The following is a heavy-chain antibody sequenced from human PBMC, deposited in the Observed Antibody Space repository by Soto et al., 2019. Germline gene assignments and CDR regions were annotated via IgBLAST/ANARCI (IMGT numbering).Heavy chain of an antibody. CDR3: ARAVAEAGTFYYGMDV. CDR2: ISSYNANT. J-gene: IGHJ6*02. CDR1: GYTFNNYG. Sequence: QAQLVQSGAEVKKPGASVKVSCRASGYTFNNYGFSWVRRAPGQGLEWMGWISSYNANTNYAQRFQGRVTMTTDMSTSTAYMELRSLTSDATGVYYCARAVAEAGTFYYGMDVWGQGTTVTVSS. V-gene: IGHV1-18*01. D-gene: IGHD6-19*01.